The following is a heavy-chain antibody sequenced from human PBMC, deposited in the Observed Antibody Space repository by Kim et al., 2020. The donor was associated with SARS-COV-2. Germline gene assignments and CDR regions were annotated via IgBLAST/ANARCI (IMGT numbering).Heavy chain of an antibody. Sequence: YGDAVMGRFTISRDNAKKSLYLQMNSLRAEDTALYYCARGPRGYYNALDVWGQGTTVTVSS. J-gene: IGHJ6*02. V-gene: IGHV3-20*03. CDR3: ARGPRGYYNALDV. D-gene: IGHD3-10*01.